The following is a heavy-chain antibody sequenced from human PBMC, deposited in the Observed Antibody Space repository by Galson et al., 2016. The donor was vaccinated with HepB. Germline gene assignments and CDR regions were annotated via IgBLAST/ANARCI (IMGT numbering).Heavy chain of an antibody. J-gene: IGHJ6*02. CDR1: GGSIGSNKW. CDR2: IYHSGST. V-gene: IGHV4-4*02. D-gene: IGHD6-13*01. Sequence: SETLSLTCAVSGGSIGSNKWWSWVRQSPVKGLEWIGEIYHSGSTNYNPSLKSPVTISIDKPRNQFSLKLTSVTAADTAVYYCATIRGGSWGIYNGMDVWGPGTTVTVSS. CDR3: ATIRGGSWGIYNGMDV.